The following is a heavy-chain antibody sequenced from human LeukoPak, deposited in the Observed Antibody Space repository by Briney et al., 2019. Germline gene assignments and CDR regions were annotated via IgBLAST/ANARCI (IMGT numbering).Heavy chain of an antibody. D-gene: IGHD6-13*01. V-gene: IGHV1-69*04. CDR1: GGXFSSYA. Sequence: SVKVSCKASGGXFSSYAMSWVRQAPGQGLEWMGRIIPILGIANYAQKFKGRVTITADKSTSTAYMELSSLRSEDTAVYYCARGHSSSWFRYWGQGTLVTVSS. J-gene: IGHJ4*02. CDR2: IIPILGIA. CDR3: ARGHSSSWFRY.